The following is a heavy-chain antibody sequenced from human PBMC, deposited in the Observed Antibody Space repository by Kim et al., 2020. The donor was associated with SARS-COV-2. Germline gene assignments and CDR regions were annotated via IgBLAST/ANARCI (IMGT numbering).Heavy chain of an antibody. Sequence: ASVKVSCKASGYTFIGYYLHWVRQAPGQGLEWMGRMNPNTGGPNYAQKFQGRVTMTRDTSVSTAYMELGSLRSDDTAVYYCGRVLRDYDVLTGYSSPYFDYWRQGALVTASS. V-gene: IGHV1-2*06. D-gene: IGHD3-9*01. J-gene: IGHJ4*02. CDR2: MNPNTGGP. CDR1: GYTFIGYY. CDR3: GRVLRDYDVLTGYSSPYFDY.